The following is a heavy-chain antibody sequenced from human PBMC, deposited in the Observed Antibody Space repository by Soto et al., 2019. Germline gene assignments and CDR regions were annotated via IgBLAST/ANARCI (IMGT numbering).Heavy chain of an antibody. Sequence: QVQLVQSGAEVKKPGASVKVSCKASGYTFTSYAMPWVRQAPGQRLEWMGWINAGNGNTKYSQKFQGRVTITRDTSASTAYRELSSLRSEDTAVYYCARSIVVVTALDYWGQGTLVTVSS. J-gene: IGHJ4*02. CDR2: INAGNGNT. CDR1: GYTFTSYA. CDR3: ARSIVVVTALDY. D-gene: IGHD2-21*02. V-gene: IGHV1-3*01.